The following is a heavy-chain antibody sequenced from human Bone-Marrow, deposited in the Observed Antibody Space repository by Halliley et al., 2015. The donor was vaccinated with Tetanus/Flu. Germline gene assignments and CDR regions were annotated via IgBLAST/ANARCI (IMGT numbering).Heavy chain of an antibody. V-gene: IGHV4-59*01. CDR1: GGSISNDY. D-gene: IGHD1-20*01. CDR2: ISYSGTT. CDR3: ANAPNWNYFDF. Sequence: TLSLTCIVSGGSISNDYWSWIRQPPGKGLEWIGYISYSGTTKYNPSLESRVTISIDTSKNQFSLNLDSVTAADTAIYYCANAPNWNYFDFWGQGTLVTVSS. J-gene: IGHJ4*02.